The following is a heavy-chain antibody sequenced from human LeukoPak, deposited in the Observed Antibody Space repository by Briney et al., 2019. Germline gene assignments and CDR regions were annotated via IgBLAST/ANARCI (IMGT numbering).Heavy chain of an antibody. CDR1: GYTFTGYY. D-gene: IGHD6-6*01. V-gene: IGHV1-2*06. Sequence: ASVRVSCKASGYTFTGYYMPWVRQAPGQGLEWMGRINPNSGGTNYAQKFQGRVTMTRDTSISTAYMELSRLRSDDTAVYYCARAGFSSSSVLYWGQGTLVTVSS. J-gene: IGHJ4*02. CDR3: ARAGFSSSSVLY. CDR2: INPNSGGT.